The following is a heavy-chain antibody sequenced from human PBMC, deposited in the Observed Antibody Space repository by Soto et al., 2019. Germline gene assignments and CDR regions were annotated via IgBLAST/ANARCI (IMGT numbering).Heavy chain of an antibody. Sequence: QVQLVESGGGVVQPGRSLRLSCAASGFTFSNYAMHWVRQAPGNGLEWVAVISYDGSNKYYADSVKGRFTISRDNSKNTLYLQMNSLRAEDTAVYYCARAPTTVTTAYYFDYWGQGTLVIVSS. J-gene: IGHJ4*02. CDR3: ARAPTTVTTAYYFDY. CDR1: GFTFSNYA. V-gene: IGHV3-30-3*01. CDR2: ISYDGSNK. D-gene: IGHD4-17*01.